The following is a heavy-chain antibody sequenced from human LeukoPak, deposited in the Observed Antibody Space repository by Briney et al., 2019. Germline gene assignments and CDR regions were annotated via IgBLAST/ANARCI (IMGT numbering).Heavy chain of an antibody. V-gene: IGHV1-46*02. D-gene: IGHD3-22*01. CDR1: GYTFNSSY. Sequence: ASVKVSCKASGYTFNSSYMHWVRQAPGQGLEWMGIINPSDDSARYAQKFQGRVTMTKDTSTNTVYMHLSSLSSDDTAVYYCARAYYESSAYRHAVYFDYWGQGTLVTVSS. CDR3: ARAYYESSAYRHAVYFDY. J-gene: IGHJ4*02. CDR2: INPSDDSA.